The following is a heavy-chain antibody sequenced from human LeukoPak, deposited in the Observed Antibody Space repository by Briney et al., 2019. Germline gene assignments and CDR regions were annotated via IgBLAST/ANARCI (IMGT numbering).Heavy chain of an antibody. D-gene: IGHD1-26*01. V-gene: IGHV4-4*07. J-gene: IGHJ6*02. CDR3: ARNRLSGPYYYGMGV. Sequence: SETLSLTCTVSGGSINNYYWTWIRQPAGKGLEWLGRIFTSGSTDYNPSLTSRVTMSLDTSKNQFSLKLSSVSAADTAVYYCARNRLSGPYYYGMGVWGQGTTVIVSS. CDR2: IFTSGST. CDR1: GGSINNYY.